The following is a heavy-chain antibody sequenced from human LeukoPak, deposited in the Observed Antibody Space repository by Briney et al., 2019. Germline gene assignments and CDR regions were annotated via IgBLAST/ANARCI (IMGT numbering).Heavy chain of an antibody. CDR1: GFTFSSYG. V-gene: IGHV3-30*02. D-gene: IGHD6-13*01. Sequence: PGESLRLSCAASGFTFSSYGMHWVRQAPGKGLEWVAFIRYDGSNIYYAESVKGRFTISRDNSKNTLDLQMNSLRPEDTAVYYCAKAIAAAGRAYYFDYWGQGTLVTVSS. J-gene: IGHJ4*02. CDR2: IRYDGSNI. CDR3: AKAIAAAGRAYYFDY.